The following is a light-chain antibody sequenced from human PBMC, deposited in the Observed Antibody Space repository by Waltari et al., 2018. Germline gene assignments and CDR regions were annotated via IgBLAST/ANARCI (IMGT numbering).Light chain of an antibody. CDR2: DVS. CDR3: CSYAGSLVV. V-gene: IGLV2-11*01. J-gene: IGLJ2*01. CDR1: SSDVGVYNN. Sequence: QSALTQPRSVSGSPGQSVTISCTGTSSDVGVYNNVSWYQQHPGKAPKLMIYDVSKRPSGVPDRFSGSKSGNTASLTISGLQAEDEADYYCCSYAGSLVVFGGGTKLTVL.